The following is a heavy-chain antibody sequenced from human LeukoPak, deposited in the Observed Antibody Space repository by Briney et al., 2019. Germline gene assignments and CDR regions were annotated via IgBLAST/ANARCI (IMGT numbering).Heavy chain of an antibody. D-gene: IGHD3-22*01. V-gene: IGHV4-4*07. J-gene: IGHJ5*02. CDR1: GGSISSYY. Sequence: SETLSLTCSVSGGSISSYYWSWIRQPAGKGLEWIGRMYSTGSTNYNPSLKSRVTMSVDTSKNQFSLKMTSVTAADTAVYYCAREGQDHYDSSGHRNWFDPWGQGTLVTVSS. CDR3: AREGQDHYDSSGHRNWFDP. CDR2: MYSTGST.